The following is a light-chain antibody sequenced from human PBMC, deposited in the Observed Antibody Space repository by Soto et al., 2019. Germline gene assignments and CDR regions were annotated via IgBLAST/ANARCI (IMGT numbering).Light chain of an antibody. J-gene: IGLJ1*01. CDR1: ISDVGVYNF. CDR2: EVT. Sequence: HSALTQPPSASGSPGQSLTISCTGTISDVGVYNFVSWYQQRPGKAPKLVSYEVTNRPSGVPDRLSGSKSGSTEYMTISGLQPDDEADYYCASYAGTKLFVFGSGTKVT. V-gene: IGLV2-8*01. CDR3: ASYAGTKLFV.